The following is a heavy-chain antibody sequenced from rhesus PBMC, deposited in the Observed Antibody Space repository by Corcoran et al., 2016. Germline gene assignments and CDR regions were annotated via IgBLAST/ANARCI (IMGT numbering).Heavy chain of an antibody. CDR1: GGSISSSYYY. D-gene: IGHD3-28*01. Sequence: QVQLQESGPGLVKPSETLSLTCAVSGGSISSSYYYWSWIRQAPGKGLEWIGYNSSIGRTNSPPHLKSRVTISRDTVKNQFSLNLSPGTAADTAVYYCAREAGDSSYFCGGYWGQGVLVTVSS. CDR3: AREAGDSSYFCGGY. CDR2: NSSIGRT. V-gene: IGHV4-122*02. J-gene: IGHJ4*01.